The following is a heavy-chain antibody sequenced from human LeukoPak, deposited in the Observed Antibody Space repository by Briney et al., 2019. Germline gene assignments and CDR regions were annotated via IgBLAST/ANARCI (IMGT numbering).Heavy chain of an antibody. J-gene: IGHJ4*02. CDR2: ASPFNGNT. V-gene: IGHV1-18*01. D-gene: IGHD1-26*01. Sequence: ASVKVSCKASGYTFSSYGIIWVRQAPGQGLQWMGWASPFNGNTDYAPKLQGRATMTTDTSTTTAYMELRSLTSDDTAVYYCARRGGSYSHSDFWGQGTLVTVSS. CDR3: ARRGGSYSHSDF. CDR1: GYTFSSYG.